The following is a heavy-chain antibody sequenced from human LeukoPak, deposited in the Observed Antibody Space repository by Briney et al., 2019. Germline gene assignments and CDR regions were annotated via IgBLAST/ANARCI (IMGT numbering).Heavy chain of an antibody. CDR2: INHSGST. V-gene: IGHV4-34*01. CDR1: GGSFSGYY. J-gene: IGHJ5*02. D-gene: IGHD2-15*01. Sequence: PSETLSLTCAVYGGSFSGYYWSWIRQPPGKGLEWIGEINHSGSTNYNPSLKSRVTISVDTSKNQFSLKLSSVTAADTAVYYCARGGPVRILWWRYSPTTQPGWFDPWGQGTLVTVSS. CDR3: ARGGPVRILWWRYSPTTQPGWFDP.